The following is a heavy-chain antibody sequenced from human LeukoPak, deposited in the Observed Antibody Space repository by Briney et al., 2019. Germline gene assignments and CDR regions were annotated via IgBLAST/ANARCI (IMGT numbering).Heavy chain of an antibody. J-gene: IGHJ4*02. CDR2: IYYSGST. CDR3: ARGSGNWNGPTESDY. CDR1: GGSISSYY. Sequence: KSSETLSLTCTVSGGSISSYYWSWIRQPPGKGLEWIGYIYYSGSTNYNPSLKSRVTISVDTSKNQFSLKLSSVTAADTAVYYCARGSGNWNGPTESDYWGQGTLVTVSS. D-gene: IGHD1-1*01. V-gene: IGHV4-59*01.